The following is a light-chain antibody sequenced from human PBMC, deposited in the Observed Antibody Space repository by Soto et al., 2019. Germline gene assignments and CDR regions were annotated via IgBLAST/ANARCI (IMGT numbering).Light chain of an antibody. V-gene: IGLV2-14*01. CDR3: SSYTNSDPYV. CDR1: STDVGGYNY. J-gene: IGLJ1*01. CDR2: DVT. Sequence: QSVLTQPASVSGSPGQSITISCTGPSTDVGGYNYVSWYQQHPGKAPKLIIYDVTNRPSGISDRFSGSRSGNTASLTISGLQAEDEADYYCSSYTNSDPYVFGTGTKLTVL.